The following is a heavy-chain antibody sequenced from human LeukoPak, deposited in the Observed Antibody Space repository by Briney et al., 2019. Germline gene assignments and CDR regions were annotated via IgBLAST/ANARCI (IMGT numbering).Heavy chain of an antibody. V-gene: IGHV7-4-1*02. CDR3: ARGRGASIETLYYFDY. D-gene: IGHD3-10*01. Sequence: GASVKVSCKASGYTFTSNGISWVRQAPGQGLEWMGWINTNTGNPTFAQGFTGRFVFSFDTSVSTAYLQISSLKAEDTAVYYCARGRGASIETLYYFDYWGQGTLVTVSS. CDR2: INTNTGNP. J-gene: IGHJ4*02. CDR1: GYTFTSNG.